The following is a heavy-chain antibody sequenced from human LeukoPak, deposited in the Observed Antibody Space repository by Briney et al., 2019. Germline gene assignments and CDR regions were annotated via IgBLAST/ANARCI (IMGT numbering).Heavy chain of an antibody. CDR3: AKDPYYYGSSDYLRDVRGYFDL. V-gene: IGHV3-33*06. D-gene: IGHD3-22*01. CDR2: LWFDGSNT. J-gene: IGHJ2*01. CDR1: GFTFSSYG. Sequence: GGSLRLSCAASGFTFSSYGMHWVRQAPGKGLEWVAVLWFDGSNTYYADSVKGRFTISRDNSKDTLYLQMNSLRAEDTAVHYCAKDPYYYGSSDYLRDVRGYFDLWGRGTLVTVSS.